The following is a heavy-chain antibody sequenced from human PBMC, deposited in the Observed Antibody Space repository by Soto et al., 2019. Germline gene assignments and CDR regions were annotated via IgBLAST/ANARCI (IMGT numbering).Heavy chain of an antibody. Sequence: RDSCGAAEVTSISYSMHCVIKAPGKGLEWVSYISSSSSTIYYADSVKGRFTISRDNAKNSLYLQMNSLRDEDTAVYYCARDRHYDGAWPPAGFDPWGQGTLVTVSS. CDR2: ISSSSSTI. V-gene: IGHV3-48*02. CDR1: EVTSISYS. D-gene: IGHD4-17*01. J-gene: IGHJ5*02. CDR3: ARDRHYDGAWPPAGFDP.